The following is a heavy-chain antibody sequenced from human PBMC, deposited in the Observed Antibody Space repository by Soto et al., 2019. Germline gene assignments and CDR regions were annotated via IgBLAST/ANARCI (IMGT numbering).Heavy chain of an antibody. D-gene: IGHD1-1*01. Sequence: ASVKVACKAAGYSFTGFYVHWMRQAPGQGLEWMGEIIPMFGIANYAQKFQGRVSIVADASTRTTYMELSGLNNDDTAVYYCARRYNNYWFDPWGQGSLVTVSS. CDR3: ARRYNNYWFDP. CDR1: GYSFTGFY. J-gene: IGHJ5*02. V-gene: IGHV1-69*01. CDR2: IIPMFGIA.